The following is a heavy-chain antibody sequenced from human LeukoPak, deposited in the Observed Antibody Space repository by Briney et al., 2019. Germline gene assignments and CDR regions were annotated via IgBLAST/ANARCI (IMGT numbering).Heavy chain of an antibody. Sequence: SETLSLTCTVSGGSISSSSYYWGWIRQPPGKGLEGIGSIYYSGSTYHNPSRKSPVTISVDTSKHQFSLKLSSVTAADTAVYYCARHQSREYQLLSSNNWFDPWGQGTLVTVSS. J-gene: IGHJ5*02. V-gene: IGHV4-39*01. D-gene: IGHD2-2*01. CDR2: IYYSGST. CDR1: GGSISSSSYY. CDR3: ARHQSREYQLLSSNNWFDP.